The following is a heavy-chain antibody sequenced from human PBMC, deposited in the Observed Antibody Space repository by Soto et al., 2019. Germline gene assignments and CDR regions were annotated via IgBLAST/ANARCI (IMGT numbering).Heavy chain of an antibody. D-gene: IGHD3-9*01. CDR2: INSGGSST. Sequence: GGSLRLSCAASGITFSNYLMHWVRQAPGKGLVWVSRINSGGSSTTYADSVKGRFTISRDNAKNTLYLQMNSLRAEDTAVYYCARDSSWTGYSAQFDYWGQGALVTVSS. CDR1: GITFSNYL. J-gene: IGHJ4*02. CDR3: ARDSSWTGYSAQFDY. V-gene: IGHV3-74*01.